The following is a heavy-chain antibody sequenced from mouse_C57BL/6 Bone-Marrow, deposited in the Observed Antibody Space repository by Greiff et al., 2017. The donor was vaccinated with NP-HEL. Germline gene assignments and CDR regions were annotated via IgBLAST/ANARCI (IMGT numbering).Heavy chain of an antibody. CDR3: AGRYYGSSTGYFDV. V-gene: IGHV12-3*01. Sequence: VKLQESGPGLVKPSQSLFLTCSITGFPITSGYYWIWIRQSPGKPLEWMGYITHSGETFYNPSLQSPISITRETSKNQFFLQLNSVTTEDTAMYYCAGRYYGSSTGYFDVWGTGTTVTVSS. CDR1: GFPITSGYY. CDR2: ITHSGET. J-gene: IGHJ1*03. D-gene: IGHD1-1*01.